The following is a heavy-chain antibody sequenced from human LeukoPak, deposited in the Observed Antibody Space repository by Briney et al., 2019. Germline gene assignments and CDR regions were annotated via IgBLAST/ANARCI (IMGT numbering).Heavy chain of an antibody. D-gene: IGHD1-20*01. CDR2: ICASGRT. J-gene: IGHJ5*02. Sequence: SETLSLTCTVSGGSISSHYWSWTPDPPGKGLEWIGYICASGRTNFNPPHKSRVTISVDTSKNQFSLKLSSVTAADTAVYYCARGPPITGDGSDWFDPWGQGTLVAVSS. CDR3: ARGPPITGDGSDWFDP. V-gene: IGHV4-59*11. CDR1: GGSISSHY.